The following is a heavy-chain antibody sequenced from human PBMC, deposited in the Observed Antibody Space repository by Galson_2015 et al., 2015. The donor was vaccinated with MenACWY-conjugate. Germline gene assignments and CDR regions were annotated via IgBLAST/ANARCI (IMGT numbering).Heavy chain of an antibody. CDR3: VRGEGWLRSAFDL. CDR2: VSYDASSR. V-gene: IGHV3-30*10. Sequence: SLRLSCAASGFRFSSYTFYWVRQSPGKGLEWVAVVSYDASSRYYRDSVQGRFTISRDNSKNTVSLQMSSLGPEDSAVYYCVRGEGWLRSAFDLWGQGTMVTVSS. D-gene: IGHD5-12*01. CDR1: GFRFSSYT. J-gene: IGHJ3*01.